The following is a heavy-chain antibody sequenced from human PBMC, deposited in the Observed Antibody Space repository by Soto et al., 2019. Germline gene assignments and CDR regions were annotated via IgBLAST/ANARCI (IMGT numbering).Heavy chain of an antibody. CDR1: GGTPSNSA. Sequence: QVHLLLQSGAEVKKPGSSVKVSCQASGGTPSNSAISWVRQAPGQGLEWLGGIIPVFGLVKYAQKFQGRVTITADESTNTAYMELSSLRPEDTAVYYCSGGRIVVVGSRAYYGMDVWGQGTTVTVSS. J-gene: IGHJ6*02. CDR2: IIPVFGLV. V-gene: IGHV1-69*01. CDR3: SGGRIVVVGSRAYYGMDV. D-gene: IGHD3-22*01.